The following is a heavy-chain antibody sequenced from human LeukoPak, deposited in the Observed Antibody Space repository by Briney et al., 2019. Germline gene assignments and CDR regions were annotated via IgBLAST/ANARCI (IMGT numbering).Heavy chain of an antibody. CDR1: GFTFSTYW. CDR3: ARDRSTVAGIDY. J-gene: IGHJ4*02. CDR2: IKPDGGDK. D-gene: IGHD6-19*01. V-gene: IGHV3-7*01. Sequence: GGSLRLSCAASGFTFSTYWMAWVRQAPGKGLEWVATIKPDGGDKYYVDSVKGRSTISRDNARNSLFLQMNSLRAEDTAVYYCARDRSTVAGIDYWGQGTLVTVSS.